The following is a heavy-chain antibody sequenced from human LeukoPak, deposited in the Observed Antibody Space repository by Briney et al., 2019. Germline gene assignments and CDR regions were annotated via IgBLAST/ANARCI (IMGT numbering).Heavy chain of an antibody. V-gene: IGHV5-51*01. CDR1: GYSFTSYW. CDR2: IYPGDSDT. J-gene: IGHJ4*02. Sequence: GESLKISRKGSGYSFTSYWIGWVRQMPGKGLEWMGIIYPGDSDTRYSPSFQGQVTISADKSINTAYLRWSSLKASDTAMYYCARSLLVGATHWDYFDYWGQGTLVTVSS. CDR3: ARSLLVGATHWDYFDY. D-gene: IGHD1-26*01.